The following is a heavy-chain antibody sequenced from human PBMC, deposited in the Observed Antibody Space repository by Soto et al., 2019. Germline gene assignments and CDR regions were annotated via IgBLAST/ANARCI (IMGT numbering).Heavy chain of an antibody. CDR1: GYSFTSYW. D-gene: IGHD6-13*01. Sequence: PGESLKISCKGSGYSFTSYWISWVRQMPGKGLEWMGRIDPSDSYTNYSPSFQGHVTISADKSISTAYLQWNSLKASDTAMYYCARRRIAAAGTPAGYYYYGMDVWGQGTTVTVSS. V-gene: IGHV5-10-1*01. CDR2: IDPSDSYT. J-gene: IGHJ6*02. CDR3: ARRRIAAAGTPAGYYYYGMDV.